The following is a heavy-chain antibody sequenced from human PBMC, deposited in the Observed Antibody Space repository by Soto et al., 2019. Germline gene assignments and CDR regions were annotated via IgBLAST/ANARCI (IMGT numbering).Heavy chain of an antibody. CDR1: GFPFSSYW. CDR3: AREYYGLLTGYYTDY. CDR2: ISGDGVTT. V-gene: IGHV3-74*01. J-gene: IGHJ4*02. Sequence: EVQLVESGGELVQRGGSLRLSCAASGFPFSSYWMHWVRHTPGKGLDWVARISGDGVTTYYADSVTGRFTVSRDNAKNTLSLQISGLRAEDTAVYYCAREYYGLLTGYYTDYWVQGTLVSVSS. D-gene: IGHD3-9*01.